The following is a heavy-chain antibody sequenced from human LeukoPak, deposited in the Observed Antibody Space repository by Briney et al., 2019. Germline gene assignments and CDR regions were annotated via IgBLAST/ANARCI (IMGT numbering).Heavy chain of an antibody. CDR2: INAGDGNT. CDR1: GYTFTSYA. V-gene: IGHV1-3*01. CDR3: ARDPAVDTAMVTGWFDP. D-gene: IGHD5-18*01. J-gene: IGHJ5*02. Sequence: ASVKVSCKASGYTFTSYAMHWVRQAPGQRLEWMGWINAGDGNTKYSQKFQGRVTITRDTSASTAYMELSSLRSEDTAVYYCARDPAVDTAMVTGWFDPWGQGTLVTVSS.